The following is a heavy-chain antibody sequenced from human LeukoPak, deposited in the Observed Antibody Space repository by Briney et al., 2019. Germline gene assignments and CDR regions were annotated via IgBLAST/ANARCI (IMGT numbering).Heavy chain of an antibody. CDR2: ISGSGGST. J-gene: IGHJ4*02. D-gene: IGHD3-3*01. CDR3: ARSFWSGSPFDY. Sequence: GGSLRLSCAAFGFTFSSYAMSWVRQAPGKGLEWVSAISGSGGSTYYADSVKGRFTISRDNSKNTLYLQMNSLRAEDTAVYYCARSFWSGSPFDYWGQGTLVTVSS. CDR1: GFTFSSYA. V-gene: IGHV3-23*01.